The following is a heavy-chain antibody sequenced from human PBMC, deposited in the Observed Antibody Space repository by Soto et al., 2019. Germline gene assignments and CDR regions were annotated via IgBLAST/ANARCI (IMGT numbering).Heavy chain of an antibody. CDR3: ARDRGGLNYDSSGAYDY. CDR2: IYYNGST. V-gene: IGHV4-61*01. CDR1: GGTFSSGSYN. Sequence: AETLCLTCTASGGTFSSGSYNWGCLGQAPGKGLEWIGYIYYNGSTTHNPTLTSRVTISVYPSKNQFSLKLSAVTAADTAVYYYARDRGGLNYDSSGAYDYWGQGTWVTV. D-gene: IGHD3-22*01. J-gene: IGHJ4*02.